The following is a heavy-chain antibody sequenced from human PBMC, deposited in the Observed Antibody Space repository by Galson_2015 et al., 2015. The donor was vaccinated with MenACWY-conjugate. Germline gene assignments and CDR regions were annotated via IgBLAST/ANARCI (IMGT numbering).Heavy chain of an antibody. CDR3: AKENCAGIWTSGWARWLDP. CDR1: GFTFTSYA. CDR2: IGGSGTT. V-gene: IGHV3-23*01. J-gene: IGHJ5*02. Sequence: SPRLSCAASGFTFTSYAMNWVRQAPGKGLEWVSSIGGSGTTYYADSVKGRFTISRDNSKNMGYRQMNSMRAGDTAIYYCAKENCAGIWTSGWARWLDPWGQGSLVTVSS. D-gene: IGHD2-15*01.